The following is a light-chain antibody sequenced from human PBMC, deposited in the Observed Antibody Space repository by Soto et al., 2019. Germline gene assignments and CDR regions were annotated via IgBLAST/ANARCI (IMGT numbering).Light chain of an antibody. CDR3: QQYGSSPRT. CDR2: ATS. J-gene: IGKJ5*01. V-gene: IGKV3-20*01. Sequence: IGLTQSPGPLSLSQGERATLSCRSSEDVSRNYVAWYQQKPGQAPRLLVFATSNRATGIPDRFSGSGSGTDFTLTISRLEPEDVAVYYCQQYGSSPRTLGQGTRLEIK. CDR1: EDVSRNY.